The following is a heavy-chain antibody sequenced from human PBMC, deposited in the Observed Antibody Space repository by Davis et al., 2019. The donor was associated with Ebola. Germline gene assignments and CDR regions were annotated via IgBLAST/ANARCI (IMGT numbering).Heavy chain of an antibody. Sequence: GGSLRLSCAASGFTSSTNAIHWVRQAPGKGLEWVAVMSSDGSNGYYADSVKGRFTISRDNSKNTLYLQMNGLRVEDTAIYYCAKDTSNIWFDIWGQGTNVTVSS. V-gene: IGHV3-30-3*01. CDR3: AKDTSNIWFDI. CDR2: MSSDGSNG. CDR1: GFTSSTNA. J-gene: IGHJ3*02. D-gene: IGHD1-26*01.